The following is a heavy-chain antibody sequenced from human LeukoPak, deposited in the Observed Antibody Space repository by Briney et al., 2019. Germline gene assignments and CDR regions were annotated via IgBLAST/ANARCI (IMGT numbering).Heavy chain of an antibody. Sequence: GGSVRLSCTSCGFTYGDYPLSWVRPPPGRGREGVGFIRSKAYGGTTEYAASVKGRFTISRDDSKSIAYLQMNSLKTEDTAVYYCTRIHYNWFDPWGQGTLVTVSS. V-gene: IGHV3-49*04. CDR3: TRIHYNWFDP. CDR2: IRSKAYGGTT. CDR1: GFTYGDYP. J-gene: IGHJ5*02.